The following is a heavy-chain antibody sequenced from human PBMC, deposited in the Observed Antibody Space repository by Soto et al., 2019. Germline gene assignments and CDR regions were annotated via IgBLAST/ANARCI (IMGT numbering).Heavy chain of an antibody. CDR1: GYTSSDFG. J-gene: IGHJ5*01. CDR3: VRDQKYFRVNGNWFDS. CDR2: VSGNNGAS. D-gene: IGHD2-2*01. V-gene: IGHV1-18*04. Sequence: ASVKVSCKASGYTSSDFGISWVRQAPGQGLEWMGWVSGNNGASNPAPKVQGRITMTLDTSTGVSYMALRSLRSDDTAIYYCVRDQKYFRVNGNWFDSWGQGTLVTVSS.